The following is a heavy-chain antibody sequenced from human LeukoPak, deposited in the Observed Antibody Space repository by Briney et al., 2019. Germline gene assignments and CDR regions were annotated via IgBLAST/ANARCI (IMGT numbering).Heavy chain of an antibody. V-gene: IGHV3-23*01. D-gene: IGHD1-1*01. CDR2: ISGSGGST. Sequence: GGSLRLSCAASGFTFSDYYMSWIRQAPGKWLEWASDISGSGGSTYYADSVKGRFTISRDNSKNTLYLQMNSLRAEDTAVYYCAKDLEYFGNAGGFDIWGQGTMVTVSS. J-gene: IGHJ3*02. CDR3: AKDLEYFGNAGGFDI. CDR1: GFTFSDYY.